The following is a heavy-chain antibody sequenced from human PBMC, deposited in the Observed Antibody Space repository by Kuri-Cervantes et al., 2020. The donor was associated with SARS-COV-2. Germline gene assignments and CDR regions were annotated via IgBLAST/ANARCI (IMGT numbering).Heavy chain of an antibody. V-gene: IGHV1-69*06. J-gene: IGHJ6*02. Sequence: SVKVSCKASGGTFSSYASGWVRQAPGQGLEWMGGIIPIFGTANYAQKFQGRVTITADKSTSTAYMELSSLRSEDTAVYYCARDLYYYDSSGPEGYYYYGMDVWDQGTTVTVSS. CDR1: GGTFSSYA. D-gene: IGHD3-22*01. CDR2: IIPIFGTA. CDR3: ARDLYYYDSSGPEGYYYYGMDV.